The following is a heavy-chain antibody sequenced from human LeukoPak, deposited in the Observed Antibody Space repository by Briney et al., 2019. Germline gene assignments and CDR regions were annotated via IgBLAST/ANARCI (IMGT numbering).Heavy chain of an antibody. CDR2: IKQDGSEK. J-gene: IGHJ4*02. D-gene: IGHD3-10*01. Sequence: GGSLRLSCVASGFTFSSYWMSWVRQAPGKGLEWVANIKQDGSEKYYVDSVKGRFTISRDNAKNSLYLQMNSLRAEDTAVYYCARDRAHVLLWFGELGDDSPRFDYWGQGTLVTVSS. CDR3: ARDRAHVLLWFGELGDDSPRFDY. V-gene: IGHV3-7*01. CDR1: GFTFSSYW.